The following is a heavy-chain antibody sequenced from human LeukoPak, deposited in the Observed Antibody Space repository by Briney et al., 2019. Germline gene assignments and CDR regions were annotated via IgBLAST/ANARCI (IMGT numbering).Heavy chain of an antibody. V-gene: IGHV4-4*07. J-gene: IGHJ3*02. D-gene: IGHD2-2*01. CDR1: GDSISSYY. CDR2: IYTSGST. Sequence: SETLSLTCTVSGDSISSYYWSWIRQPAGKGLEWLGRIYTSGSTNYNPSLESRVTMSVDTSKNQFSLKLSSVTAADTAVFYCARVREYQLLHDAFDIWGQGTMVTVSS. CDR3: ARVREYQLLHDAFDI.